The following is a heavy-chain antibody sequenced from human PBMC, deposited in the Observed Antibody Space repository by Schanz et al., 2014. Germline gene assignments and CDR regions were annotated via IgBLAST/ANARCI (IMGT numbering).Heavy chain of an antibody. CDR1: GYTFSSHG. D-gene: IGHD2-21*01. V-gene: IGHV1-3*04. J-gene: IGHJ3*02. Sequence: QVQVVQSGAELKKPGASVKVSCKASGYTFSSHGIHWLRQAPGQSLEWMGWINTANGNAKYSANFHARVTMTRDTSATTAYMELTNLRSEDTAVYYCARDLPYCDGGKCYSDGFDIWGQGTLVTISS. CDR2: INTANGNA. CDR3: ARDLPYCDGGKCYSDGFDI.